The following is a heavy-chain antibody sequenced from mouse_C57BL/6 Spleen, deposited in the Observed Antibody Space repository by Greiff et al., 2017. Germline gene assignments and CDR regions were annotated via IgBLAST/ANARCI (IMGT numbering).Heavy chain of an antibody. D-gene: IGHD4-1*01. CDR1: GFTFSSYT. V-gene: IGHV5-9*01. Sequence: VMLVESGGGLVKPGGSLKLSCAASGFTFSSYTMSWVRQTPEQRLEWVATISGGGGNTYYPDSVKGRFTISRDNAKNTLYLQMSSLWAEDTALYYCARRTGTWDYWGQGTTHTVAS. J-gene: IGHJ2*01. CDR3: ARRTGTWDY. CDR2: ISGGGGNT.